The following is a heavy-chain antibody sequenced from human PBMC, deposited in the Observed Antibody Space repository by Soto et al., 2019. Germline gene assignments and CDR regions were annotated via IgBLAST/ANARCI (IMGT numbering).Heavy chain of an antibody. J-gene: IGHJ3*02. V-gene: IGHV5-51*01. CDR2: IYPGDSDT. Sequence: GESLKIAGKGSVYSFTSYWIGWVRQMPGKGLEWMGIIYPGDSDTRYSPSFQGQVTISADKSISTAYLQWSSLKASDTAMYYCARHPIVVVPAAMGPHAFDIWGQGTRVTV. D-gene: IGHD2-2*01. CDR1: VYSFTSYW. CDR3: ARHPIVVVPAAMGPHAFDI.